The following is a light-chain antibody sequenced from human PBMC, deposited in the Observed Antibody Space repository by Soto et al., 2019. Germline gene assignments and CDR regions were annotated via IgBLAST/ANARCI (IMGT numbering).Light chain of an antibody. CDR1: QSVSSW. J-gene: IGKJ2*01. CDR2: DAS. CDR3: QQYNSYSPT. V-gene: IGKV1-5*01. Sequence: DIQMTQSPSTMSASVGDSVTITCRASQSVSSWLAWYQQKSGNAPKLLIYDASSLESGVPSRFSGSGSGTEFTLTISSLQPDDIATYFCQQYNSYSPTFGQPTKLEIK.